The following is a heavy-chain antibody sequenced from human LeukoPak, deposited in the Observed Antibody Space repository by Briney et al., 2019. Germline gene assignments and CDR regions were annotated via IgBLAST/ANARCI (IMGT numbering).Heavy chain of an antibody. CDR2: MSRDVSHI. Sequence: PGGSLRLSCGASGFSFSSYGMHWVRQAPGKGLEWVAVMSRDVSHIYYADSVKGRFTISRDNSRNTVYLQMNSLRAGDTAVYYCAKVNYYESSDIGQFDYWGQGTLVTVSS. D-gene: IGHD3-22*01. CDR3: AKVNYYESSDIGQFDY. J-gene: IGHJ4*02. V-gene: IGHV3-30*18. CDR1: GFSFSSYG.